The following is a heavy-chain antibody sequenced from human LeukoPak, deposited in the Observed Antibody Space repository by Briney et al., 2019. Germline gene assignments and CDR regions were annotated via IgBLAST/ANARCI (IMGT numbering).Heavy chain of an antibody. V-gene: IGHV4-39*01. J-gene: IGHJ4*02. CDR1: GGSISSSTYY. Sequence: PSETLSLTCSVSGGSISSSTYYWGWIRQPPGKGLEWIGNIYNSGSTYYNPSLKSRVTISVDTSKNQFSLKLSSVTAADTAVYYCANYHDYSNFQGAYYLDYWGQGTLVTVSS. CDR2: IYNSGST. CDR3: ANYHDYSNFQGAYYLDY. D-gene: IGHD4-11*01.